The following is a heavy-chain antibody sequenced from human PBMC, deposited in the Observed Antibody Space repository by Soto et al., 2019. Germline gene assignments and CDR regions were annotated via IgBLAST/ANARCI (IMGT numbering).Heavy chain of an antibody. CDR2: MNPNSGNT. J-gene: IGHJ5*02. CDR3: ARGGYCSGGSCYNNWFDP. Sequence: ASVKVSCKASGYTFTGYYMHWVRQAPGQGLEWMGWMNPNSGNTGYAQKFQGRVTMTRNTSISTAYMELSSLRSEDTAVYYCARGGYCSGGSCYNNWFDPWGQGTLVTVSS. CDR1: GYTFTGYY. V-gene: IGHV1-8*02. D-gene: IGHD2-15*01.